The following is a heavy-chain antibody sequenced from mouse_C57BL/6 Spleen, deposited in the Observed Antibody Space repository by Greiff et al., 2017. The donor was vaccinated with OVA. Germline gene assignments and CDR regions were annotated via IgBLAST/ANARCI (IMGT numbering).Heavy chain of an antibody. CDR2: IDPSDSYT. J-gene: IGHJ1*03. CDR1: GYTFTSYW. V-gene: IGHV1-59*01. D-gene: IGHD1-1*01. CDR3: AATVVASNGYFDV. Sequence: QVQLQQPGAELVRPGTSVKLSCKASGYTFTSYWMHWVKQRPGQGLEWIGVIDPSDSYTNYNQKFKGKATLTVDTSSSTAYMQLSSLTSEDSAVYYCAATVVASNGYFDVWGTGTTVTVSA.